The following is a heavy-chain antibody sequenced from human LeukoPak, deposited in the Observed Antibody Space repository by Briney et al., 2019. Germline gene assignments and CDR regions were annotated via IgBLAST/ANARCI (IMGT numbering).Heavy chain of an antibody. Sequence: GGSLRLSCAASGFTFSSSAMTWVRQAPGKGLEWVSVISGSGGSTYYADSVKVRFTISRDNSKNTLYLQMNSMRAEDTAVYYCAKDPAAVAPDYYYGMDVWGQGTTVTVSS. J-gene: IGHJ6*02. V-gene: IGHV3-23*01. CDR1: GFTFSSSA. D-gene: IGHD6-19*01. CDR2: ISGSGGST. CDR3: AKDPAAVAPDYYYGMDV.